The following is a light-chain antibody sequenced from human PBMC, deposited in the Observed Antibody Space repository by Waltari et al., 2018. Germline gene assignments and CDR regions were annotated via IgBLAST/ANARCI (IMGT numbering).Light chain of an antibody. V-gene: IGKV3-20*01. CDR3: QQYDISPLT. Sequence: DIVLTQPPRTLPLSPGERATLSCRASQTVRTTYLAWYQQKPGQAPTLLIYGASSRATGIPDRFSGSGSGTDFSLTISSLEPEDFAVYYCQQYDISPLTFGGGTKVEIK. J-gene: IGKJ4*01. CDR1: QTVRTTY. CDR2: GAS.